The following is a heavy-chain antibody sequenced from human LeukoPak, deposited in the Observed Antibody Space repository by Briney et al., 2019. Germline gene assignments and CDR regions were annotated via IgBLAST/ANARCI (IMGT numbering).Heavy chain of an antibody. Sequence: GGSLRLSCAASGFTFSSNWMSWVRQAPGKGLEWVANIKQDGSEKYYVDSVKGRFTISRDNAKNSLYLQMNSLRAEDTAVYYCARGAWYYDSSGYYDYWGQGTLVTVSS. CDR1: GFTFSSNW. D-gene: IGHD3-22*01. V-gene: IGHV3-7*01. CDR3: ARGAWYYDSSGYYDY. J-gene: IGHJ4*02. CDR2: IKQDGSEK.